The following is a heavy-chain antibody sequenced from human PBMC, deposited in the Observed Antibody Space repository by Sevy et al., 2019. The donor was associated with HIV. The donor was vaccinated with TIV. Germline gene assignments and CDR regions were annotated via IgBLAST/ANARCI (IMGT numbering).Heavy chain of an antibody. J-gene: IGHJ4*02. V-gene: IGHV3-33*01. CDR1: GFTFSTYG. CDR3: ARDLEFYDYGDYGPAFMPDY. D-gene: IGHD4-17*01. CDR2: IWFDGSNT. Sequence: GGSLRLSCAASGFTFSTYGMHWVRQAPGKGLEWIAVIWFDGSNTYYADSVKGRFTSSRDIAKNTLHLQMNSLRAEDTAVSYCARDLEFYDYGDYGPAFMPDYWGQGTLVTVSS.